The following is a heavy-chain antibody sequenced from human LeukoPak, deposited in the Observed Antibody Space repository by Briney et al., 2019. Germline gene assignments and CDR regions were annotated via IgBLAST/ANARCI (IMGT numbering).Heavy chain of an antibody. J-gene: IGHJ4*02. D-gene: IGHD5-18*01. V-gene: IGHV3-48*04. CDR3: ARESTGYSYGFDY. CDR2: ISSSGSTI. Sequence: GGSLRLSCAASGFTFSSYWMSWVRQAPGKGLEWVSYISSSGSTIYYADSVKGRFTISRDNAKNSLYLQMNSLRAEDTAVYYCARESTGYSYGFDYWGQGTLVTVSS. CDR1: GFTFSSYW.